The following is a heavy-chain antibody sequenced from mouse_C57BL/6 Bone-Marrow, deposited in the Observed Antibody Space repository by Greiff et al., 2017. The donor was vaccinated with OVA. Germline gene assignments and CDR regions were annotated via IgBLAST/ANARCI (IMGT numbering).Heavy chain of an antibody. CDR1: GYTFTSYW. D-gene: IGHD1-1*01. V-gene: IGHV1-5*01. Sequence: EVKLVESGTVLARPGASVKMSCKTSGYTFTSYWMHWVKQRPGQGLEWIGAIYPGNSDTSYNQKFKGKAKLTAVTSASTAYMELSSLTNEDSAVYYCTSPSYYGSSPFAYWGQGTLVTVSA. CDR3: TSPSYYGSSPFAY. J-gene: IGHJ3*01. CDR2: IYPGNSDT.